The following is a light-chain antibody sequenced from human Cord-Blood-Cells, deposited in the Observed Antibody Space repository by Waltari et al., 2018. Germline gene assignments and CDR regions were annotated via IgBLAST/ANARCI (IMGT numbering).Light chain of an antibody. Sequence: DIQRTQSPSSLSASGGDRFTITCRASQSISSYLNWYQQKPGKAPKLLIYAASSLQSGVPSGFSGSGSGTDFTLIISSLQPEDFATYYFQQSYSTPPYPFGQGTKLEIK. J-gene: IGKJ2*01. CDR3: QQSYSTPPYP. CDR1: QSISSY. V-gene: IGKV1-39*01. CDR2: AAS.